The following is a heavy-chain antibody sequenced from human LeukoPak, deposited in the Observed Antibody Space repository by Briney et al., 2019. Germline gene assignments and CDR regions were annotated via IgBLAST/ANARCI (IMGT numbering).Heavy chain of an antibody. D-gene: IGHD6-19*01. Sequence: SETLSLTCTVSGGSISSYYWSWIRQPPGKGLEWIGYIYYSGSTNYNPSLKSRVTISVDTSKNQFSLKLSSVTAADTAVYYCAGNIAVAGVDYWGQGTLVTVSS. V-gene: IGHV4-59*12. CDR2: IYYSGST. CDR1: GGSISSYY. CDR3: AGNIAVAGVDY. J-gene: IGHJ4*02.